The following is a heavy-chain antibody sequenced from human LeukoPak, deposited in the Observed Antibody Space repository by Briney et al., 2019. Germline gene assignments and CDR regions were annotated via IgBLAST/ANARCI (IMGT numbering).Heavy chain of an antibody. Sequence: GEPLKISCKGSGYSFTSYWIGWVRQVPGKGLEWIGIIYPGDSDTRYSPSFQGQVTISADKSISTAYLQWSSLKASDTAMYYCYGWGSYMDNWFDPWGQGTLVTVSS. D-gene: IGHD3-10*01. CDR2: IYPGDSDT. CDR3: YGWGSYMDNWFDP. V-gene: IGHV5-51*01. J-gene: IGHJ5*02. CDR1: GYSFTSYW.